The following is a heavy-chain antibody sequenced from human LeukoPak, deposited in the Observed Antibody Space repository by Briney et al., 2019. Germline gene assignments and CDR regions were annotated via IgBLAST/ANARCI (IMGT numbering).Heavy chain of an antibody. Sequence: ASVNVSCKASGYTFTGYYMHWVRQAPGQGLEWMGWINPNSGGTKYAQKFQGRVTMTRDTSISTAYMELSRLRSDDTAVYYCARAPHYDSDAFDIWGQGTMVTVSS. D-gene: IGHD3-22*01. CDR3: ARAPHYDSDAFDI. CDR2: INPNSGGT. V-gene: IGHV1-2*02. J-gene: IGHJ3*02. CDR1: GYTFTGYY.